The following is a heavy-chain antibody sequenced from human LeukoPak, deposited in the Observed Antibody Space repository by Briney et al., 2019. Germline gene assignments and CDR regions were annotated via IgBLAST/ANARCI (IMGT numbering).Heavy chain of an antibody. CDR1: GYTFTSYG. Sequence: ASVKVSCKASGYTFTSYGISWLRQAPGQGLEWMGWISAYNGNTNYAQKLQGRVTMTTDTSTSTAYMELRSLRSDDTAVYYCARGARYYDFWSGYGPIAYWGQGTLVTVSS. D-gene: IGHD3-3*01. CDR2: ISAYNGNT. CDR3: ARGARYYDFWSGYGPIAY. V-gene: IGHV1-18*01. J-gene: IGHJ4*02.